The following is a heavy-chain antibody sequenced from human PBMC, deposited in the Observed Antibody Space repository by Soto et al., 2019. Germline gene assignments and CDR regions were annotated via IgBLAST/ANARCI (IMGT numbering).Heavy chain of an antibody. D-gene: IGHD2-2*01. J-gene: IGHJ4*02. CDR1: GFSLSTRDVG. V-gene: IGHV2-5*02. CDR3: AHCRGGVASF. CDR2: VYWDDSK. Sequence: QIILNESGPTLVKPTQTLTLTCTFSGFSLSTRDVGVGWIRQPPGEALEWLGVVYWDDSKTYSPSLESRLTITKDTSKNQVVLRMTKMDPVDTATYYCAHCRGGVASFWGQGTLVTVSS.